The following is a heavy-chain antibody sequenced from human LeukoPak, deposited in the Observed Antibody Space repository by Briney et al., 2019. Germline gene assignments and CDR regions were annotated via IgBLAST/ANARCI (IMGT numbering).Heavy chain of an antibody. D-gene: IGHD3-3*01. CDR2: ISSNGHSA. V-gene: IGHV3-64*01. J-gene: IGHJ4*02. CDR3: ARVVPYYDFWSGPVDY. Sequence: GGSLRLSCTASGFSLSSYAMHWVRQAPGKGLEYISAISSNGHSAYYANTVKGRFTISRDISKNMVYLQMGSLRPEDMAVYYCARVVPYYDFWSGPVDYWGQGILVTVST. CDR1: GFSLSSYA.